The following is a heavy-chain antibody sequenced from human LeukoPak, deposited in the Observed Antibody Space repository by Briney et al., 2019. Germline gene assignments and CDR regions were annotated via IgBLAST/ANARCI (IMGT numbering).Heavy chain of an antibody. V-gene: IGHV3-30*02. Sequence: GGSLRLSCAASGFTFSSYGMHWVRQAPGKGLEWVAFIRYDGSNKYYADSVKGRFTISRDNSKNTLYLQMNSLRAEDTAVYYCAKDGVLITGTTKRPYYFDYWGQGTLVTVSS. CDR2: IRYDGSNK. CDR1: GFTFSSYG. J-gene: IGHJ4*02. D-gene: IGHD1-14*01. CDR3: AKDGVLITGTTKRPYYFDY.